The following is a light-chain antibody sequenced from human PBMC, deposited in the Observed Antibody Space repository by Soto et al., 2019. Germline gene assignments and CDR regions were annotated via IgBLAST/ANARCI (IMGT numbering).Light chain of an antibody. CDR3: QHYNSYSEA. V-gene: IGKV1-5*03. Sequence: DIQMTQSPSTLSGSVGYRVTITCRASQTISSGLAWYQQKPGKAPKLLIYKASTLKSGVPSRFSGSGSGTEFTLTISSLQPDDFATYYCQHYNSYSEAFGQGTKVDI. CDR1: QTISSG. J-gene: IGKJ1*01. CDR2: KAS.